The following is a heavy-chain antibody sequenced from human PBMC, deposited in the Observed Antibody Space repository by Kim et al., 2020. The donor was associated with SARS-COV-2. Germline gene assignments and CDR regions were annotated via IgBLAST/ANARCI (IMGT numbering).Heavy chain of an antibody. Sequence: ASVKVSCKAFGYTFGNFYIHWVRQAPGQGLEWMGLINPRGGRTTYAQKFQGRVTITSDTSTRTVYMELSSLRSEDTAVYYCSRDLSLSFCGGDCYSGMDV. CDR1: GYTFGNFY. J-gene: IGHJ6*01. D-gene: IGHD2-21*01. CDR3: SRDLSLSFCGGDCYSGMDV. CDR2: INPRGGRT. V-gene: IGHV1-46*01.